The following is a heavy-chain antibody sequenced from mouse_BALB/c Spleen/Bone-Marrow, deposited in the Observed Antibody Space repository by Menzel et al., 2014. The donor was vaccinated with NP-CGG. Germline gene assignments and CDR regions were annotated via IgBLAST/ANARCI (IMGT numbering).Heavy chain of an antibody. CDR1: GFNIKDTY. J-gene: IGHJ4*01. V-gene: IGHV14-3*02. CDR3: SSYAMDY. CDR2: IDPANGNT. Sequence: EVMLVESGAELVKPGASVKSSCTASGFNIKDTYMHWVKQRPEQGLEWIGRIDPANGNTKYDPKFQGKATITADTSSNTAYLQLSSLTSEDTAVYYGSSYAMDYWGQGTSVTVSS.